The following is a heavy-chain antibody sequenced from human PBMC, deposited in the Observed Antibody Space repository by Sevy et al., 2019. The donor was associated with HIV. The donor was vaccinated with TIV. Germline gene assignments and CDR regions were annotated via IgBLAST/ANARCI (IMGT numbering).Heavy chain of an antibody. CDR1: GFTFTTSA. Sequence: GGSLRLSCAGSGFTFTTSAMSWVRQAPGKGREWVSGISGSGGSTNYADSVKCRFTISRDKSKNTLYLKMNSLRAEDTAVYYCAKWGKSTAITNFEYWGQGTLVIVPS. V-gene: IGHV3-23*01. CDR3: AKWGKSTAITNFEY. D-gene: IGHD3-16*01. J-gene: IGHJ4*02. CDR2: ISGSGGST.